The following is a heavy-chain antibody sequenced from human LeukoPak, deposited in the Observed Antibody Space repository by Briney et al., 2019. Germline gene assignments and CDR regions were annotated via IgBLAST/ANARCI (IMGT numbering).Heavy chain of an antibody. J-gene: IGHJ4*02. D-gene: IGHD6-19*01. CDR3: AKPPPGLAVAETG. CDR1: GFTFSNYW. Sequence: HAGGSLRLSCAASGFTFSNYWMSWVRQAPGKGLEWVSAISGSGGSTYYADSVKGRFTISRDNSKNTLYLQMNSLRAEDTAVYYCAKPPPGLAVAETGWGQGTLVTVSS. V-gene: IGHV3-23*01. CDR2: ISGSGGST.